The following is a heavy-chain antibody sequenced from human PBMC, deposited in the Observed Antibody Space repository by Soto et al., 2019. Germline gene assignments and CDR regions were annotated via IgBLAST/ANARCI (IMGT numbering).Heavy chain of an antibody. CDR2: ISSSGKSM. J-gene: IGHJ6*02. D-gene: IGHD6-13*01. Sequence: GGSLRLSCAASGFTFNTYNINWVRQAPGKGLEWVSSISSSGKSMYYADSVKGRFTISRDNAKTSVYLQMNSLRAEDTAVYYCARFASLIAASAAMDVWGQGTTVTVSS. CDR3: ARFASLIAASAAMDV. V-gene: IGHV3-21*01. CDR1: GFTFNTYN.